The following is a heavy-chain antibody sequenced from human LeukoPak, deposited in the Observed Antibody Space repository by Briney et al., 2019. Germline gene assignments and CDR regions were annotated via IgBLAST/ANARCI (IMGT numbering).Heavy chain of an antibody. Sequence: SVKVSCKASGGTFSSYAISWVRQAPGQGLEWMGGIIPIFGTANYAQKFQGRVTITTDESTSTAYMELSSLRSEDTAVYYCARARVGASYYYYYMDVWGKGTTVTVSS. CDR3: ARARVGASYYYYYMDV. CDR1: GGTFSSYA. CDR2: IIPIFGTA. J-gene: IGHJ6*03. D-gene: IGHD1-26*01. V-gene: IGHV1-69*05.